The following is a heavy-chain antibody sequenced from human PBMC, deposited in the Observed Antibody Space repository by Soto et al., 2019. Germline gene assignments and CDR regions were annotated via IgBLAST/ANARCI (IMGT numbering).Heavy chain of an antibody. V-gene: IGHV4-59*01. CDR3: ARAYGGFDNGLDV. D-gene: IGHD5-12*01. J-gene: IGHJ6*02. CDR2: IYYSGST. Sequence: SETLSLTCTVSGDSIRSYYWTWIRQPPGKGLELIGYIYYSGSTRYNPSLKSRVTISVDMSKNQFSLKLSSVIAADTAVYYCARAYGGFDNGLDVWGQGTAVTSP. CDR1: GDSIRSYY.